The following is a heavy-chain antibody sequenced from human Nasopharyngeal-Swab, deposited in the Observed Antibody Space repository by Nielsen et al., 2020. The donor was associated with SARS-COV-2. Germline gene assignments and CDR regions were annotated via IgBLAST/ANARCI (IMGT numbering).Heavy chain of an antibody. V-gene: IGHV3-23*05. CDR3: AKVEGVVWFGELLRYYGMDV. CDR1: GFTFSRYW. D-gene: IGHD3-10*01. J-gene: IGHJ6*02. Sequence: GESLKISCAVSGFTFSRYWMSWVRQAPGKGLEWVSIIYSSGSTYYADSVKGRFTISRDNSKNTLYLQMNSLRAEDTAVYYCAKVEGVVWFGELLRYYGMDVWGQGTTVTVPS. CDR2: IYSSGST.